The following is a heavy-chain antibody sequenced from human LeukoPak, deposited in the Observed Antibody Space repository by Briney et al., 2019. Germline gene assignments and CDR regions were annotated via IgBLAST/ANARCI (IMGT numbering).Heavy chain of an antibody. CDR3: ARTRYSGSHNSAFDL. J-gene: IGHJ3*01. CDR2: IYYSGST. CDR1: RGSISGHY. Sequence: PSETLSLTCTVSRGSISGHYWSWIRQSPGKGLEWIGNIYYSGSTNYNPSLKSRVTISIDTSRIHFSLHLSSVTAADTAVYYCARTRYSGSHNSAFDLWGQGTVVTVSS. D-gene: IGHD1-26*01. V-gene: IGHV4-59*08.